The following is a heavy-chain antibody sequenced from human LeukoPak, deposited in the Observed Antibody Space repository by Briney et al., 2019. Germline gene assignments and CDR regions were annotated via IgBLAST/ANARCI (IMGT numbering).Heavy chain of an antibody. CDR1: GFTFNHYA. V-gene: IGHV3-23*01. Sequence: GGSLRLSCAASGFTFNHYAMSWVRQAPGKGLEWVSYISGSGGSRDYADSVKGRFTISRDNSKNTLFLQMNSLRAEDTAVYYCAKGGWYSSSWLRFDYWGQGTLVTVSS. J-gene: IGHJ4*02. CDR2: ISGSGGSR. D-gene: IGHD6-13*01. CDR3: AKGGWYSSSWLRFDY.